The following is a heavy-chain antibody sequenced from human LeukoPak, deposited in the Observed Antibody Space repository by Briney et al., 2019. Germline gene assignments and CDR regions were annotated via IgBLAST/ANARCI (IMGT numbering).Heavy chain of an antibody. Sequence: AASVKVSCKASGYSFTTFPIHWVRQAPGQAPEWVGWIHTGNGDTKYSQAFQGRVTTARDTPATTAFMELSSLRSEDTAVYYCARDAAGLLDYWGQGTLVTVSS. CDR1: GYSFTTFP. D-gene: IGHD6-25*01. J-gene: IGHJ4*02. CDR3: ARDAAGLLDY. V-gene: IGHV1-3*04. CDR2: IHTGNGDT.